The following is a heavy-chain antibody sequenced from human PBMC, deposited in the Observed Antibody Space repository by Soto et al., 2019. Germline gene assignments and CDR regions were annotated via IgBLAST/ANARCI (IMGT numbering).Heavy chain of an antibody. J-gene: IGHJ4*02. CDR1: GYTFTSYD. D-gene: IGHD6-19*01. Sequence: ASVKVSCKASGYTFTSYDINWVRQAPGQGLEWVGWINPTSEYTAHAQKFQGRATLTREISTATAYMELSSLTSADTAVYSCPKQVHTGYPSDWGPGTQVTVSS. CDR2: INPTSEYT. V-gene: IGHV1-8*01. CDR3: PKQVHTGYPSD.